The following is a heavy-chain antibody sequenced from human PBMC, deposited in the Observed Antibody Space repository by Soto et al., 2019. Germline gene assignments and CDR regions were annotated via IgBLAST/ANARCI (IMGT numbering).Heavy chain of an antibody. D-gene: IGHD3-3*01. Sequence: EVQLLESGGGLVQPGGSLRLSCAASGFTFSSYAMTWVRQAPGKGLEWVSSISGSGGTPYYADSVKGRFTTSTDNSKNTLYLHMSGLRADDTAVYYCTRGFNSPCDYWGQGTLVTVSS. CDR2: ISGSGGTP. CDR1: GFTFSSYA. J-gene: IGHJ4*02. CDR3: TRGFNSPCDY. V-gene: IGHV3-23*01.